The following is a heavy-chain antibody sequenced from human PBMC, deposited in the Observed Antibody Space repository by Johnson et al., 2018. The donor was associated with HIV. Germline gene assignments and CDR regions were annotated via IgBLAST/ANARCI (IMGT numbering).Heavy chain of an antibody. CDR3: AKDRGIAADDAFYI. J-gene: IGHJ3*02. V-gene: IGHV3-30-3*01. CDR2: ISDDGSNK. Sequence: QVQLVESGGGVVQPGRSLRLSCAASGFTFSSYAMHWVRQAPGKGLEWVAVISDDGSNKYYGDSVKGRFTISRDNAKNSLYLQMNSLRAEDTDLYYCAKDRGIAADDAFYIWGQGTMVTVSS. CDR1: GFTFSSYA. D-gene: IGHD6-13*01.